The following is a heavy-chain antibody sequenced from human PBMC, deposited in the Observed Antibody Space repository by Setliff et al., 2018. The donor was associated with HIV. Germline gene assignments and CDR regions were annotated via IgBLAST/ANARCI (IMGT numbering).Heavy chain of an antibody. J-gene: IGHJ5*02. V-gene: IGHV3-7*03. CDR2: IKQDGSEK. Sequence: GSLRLSCAASGFTFSSYWMSWVRQAPGKGLEWVANIKQDGSEKFYMDSVKGRFIISRDNAKNSSYLHMNNLRVEDTAVYYCVKALSGPPPDCSSPNCYICKWFDPWGQGTLVTVSS. CDR3: VKALSGPPPDCSSPNCYICKWFDP. D-gene: IGHD2-2*01. CDR1: GFTFSSYW.